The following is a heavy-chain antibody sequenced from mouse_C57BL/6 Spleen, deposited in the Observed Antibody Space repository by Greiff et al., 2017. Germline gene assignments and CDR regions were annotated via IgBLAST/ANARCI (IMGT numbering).Heavy chain of an antibody. V-gene: IGHV5-16*01. CDR1: GFTFSDYY. CDR3: ARDGAYGSSLYYAMDY. Sequence: EVKFVESEGGLVQPGSSMKLSCTASGFTFSDYYMAWVRPVPEKGLEWVANINYDGSSTYYLDSLKSRFIISRDNAKNILYLQMSSLKSEDTATYYCARDGAYGSSLYYAMDYWGQGTSVTVSS. CDR2: INYDGSST. J-gene: IGHJ4*01. D-gene: IGHD1-1*01.